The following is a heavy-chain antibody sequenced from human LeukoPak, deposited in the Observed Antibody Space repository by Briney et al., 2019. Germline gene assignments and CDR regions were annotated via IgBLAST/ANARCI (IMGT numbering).Heavy chain of an antibody. CDR2: MNPNSGNR. D-gene: IGHD1-7*01. V-gene: IGHV1-8*01. J-gene: IGHJ4*02. Sequence: ASVKVSCKASGYTFTSYDISWVRQATGQGLEWMGWMNPNSGNRGYAQKFQGRVTMTRNTSISTAYTELISLRSEDTAVYYCARAPSITGTTPPGYWGQGTLVTVSS. CDR1: GYTFTSYD. CDR3: ARAPSITGTTPPGY.